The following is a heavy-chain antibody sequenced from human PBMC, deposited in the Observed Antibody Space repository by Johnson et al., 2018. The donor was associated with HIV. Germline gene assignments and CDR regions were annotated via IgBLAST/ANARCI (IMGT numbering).Heavy chain of an antibody. D-gene: IGHD4-23*01. CDR3: ARDGGETVVGSGAFDI. V-gene: IGHV3-30*02. Sequence: QVQLVESGGGVVQPGGSLRLSCAASGFTFSNYAMSWVRQAPGKGLEWVAFIRFDGTIKYDADSVRGRFIISRDNSKNTLYLQMNSLRAEETAVYYCARDGGETVVGSGAFDIWGQGTMVTVSS. CDR1: GFTFSNYA. CDR2: IRFDGTIK. J-gene: IGHJ3*02.